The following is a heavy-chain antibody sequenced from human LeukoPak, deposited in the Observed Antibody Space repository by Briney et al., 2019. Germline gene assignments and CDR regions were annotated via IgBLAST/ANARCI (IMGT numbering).Heavy chain of an antibody. V-gene: IGHV4-59*08. CDR2: VYYSGAT. CDR3: ARGNGWYYP. D-gene: IGHD6-19*01. CDR1: GDSISGYY. Sequence: PSETLSLTCTVSGDSISGYYWSWIRQPPGKGLEYIGYVYYSGATNSNPSLKGRVTISVDTSKNQFSLRLTSVTAADTAVYYCARGNGWYYPWGQGTLVTVSS. J-gene: IGHJ5*02.